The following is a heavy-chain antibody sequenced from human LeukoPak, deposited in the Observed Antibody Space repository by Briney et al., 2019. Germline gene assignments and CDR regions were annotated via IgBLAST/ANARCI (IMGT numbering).Heavy chain of an antibody. D-gene: IGHD1-26*01. CDR3: ARVGTRGGSYYSADAFDI. V-gene: IGHV1-8*01. Sequence: ASVKVSCKASGYTFTSYDINWVRQATGQGLEWMGWMNPNSGNTGYAQKFQGRVTMTRDTSISTAYMELSRLRSDDTAVYYCARVGTRGGSYYSADAFDIWGQGTMVTVSS. J-gene: IGHJ3*02. CDR1: GYTFTSYD. CDR2: MNPNSGNT.